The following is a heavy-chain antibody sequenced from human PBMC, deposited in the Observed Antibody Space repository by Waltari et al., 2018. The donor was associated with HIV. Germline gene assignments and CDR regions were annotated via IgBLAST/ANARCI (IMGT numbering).Heavy chain of an antibody. CDR3: ARELYEDDIFSGYYYGMDV. D-gene: IGHD3-3*01. Sequence: QVQLVESGGGVVQPGRSLRFSCAASGFTFSSYAMHWVRQAPGKGLEWVAVISYDGSNKYYADSVKGRFTISRDNSKNTLYLQMNSLRAEDTAVYYCARELYEDDIFSGYYYGMDVWGQGTTVTVSS. J-gene: IGHJ6*02. CDR2: ISYDGSNK. CDR1: GFTFSSYA. V-gene: IGHV3-30*04.